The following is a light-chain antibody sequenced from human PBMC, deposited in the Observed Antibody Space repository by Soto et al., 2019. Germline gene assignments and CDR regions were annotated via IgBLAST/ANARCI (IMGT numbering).Light chain of an antibody. CDR1: QSVSSS. J-gene: IGKJ2*01. CDR2: GAS. CDR3: QQYNNWPPYT. V-gene: IGKV3-15*01. Sequence: EIVMTQSPATLSVSPGERATLSCRASQSVSSSLAWYQQKPGQAPRLLIHGASTRATGVPARFSGSGSGTEFTLTISSLQSEDFAVYYCQQYNNWPPYTFGQGTKLEIK.